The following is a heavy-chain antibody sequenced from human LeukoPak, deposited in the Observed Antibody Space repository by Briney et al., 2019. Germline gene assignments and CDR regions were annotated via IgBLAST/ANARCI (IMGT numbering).Heavy chain of an antibody. Sequence: ASVKVSCKASGYTITDYYIHWVRQAPGQGLEWIGIINPSTGSTSYAQKFQGRVTMTRDTSTSTIYMELSSLKSEDTAVYYCARDAVAGSPPTYFCHYWGQGTLVTVSS. V-gene: IGHV1-46*01. CDR2: INPSTGST. CDR3: ARDAVAGSPPTYFCHY. D-gene: IGHD6-19*01. J-gene: IGHJ4*02. CDR1: GYTITDYY.